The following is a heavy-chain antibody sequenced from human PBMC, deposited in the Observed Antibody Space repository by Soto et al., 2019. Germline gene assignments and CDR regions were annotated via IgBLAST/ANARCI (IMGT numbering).Heavy chain of an antibody. J-gene: IGHJ4*02. CDR3: ARASTYYYDSSGYYFDY. D-gene: IGHD3-22*01. CDR2: ISTYNGNT. Sequence: QVQLVQSGAEVKKPGASVKVSCKASGYTFTSYGISWVRQAPGQGLEWMGWISTYNGNTNYAQKLQGRVTMTTDTSTSTAYMELRSLRSDDTAVYYCARASTYYYDSSGYYFDYWGQGTLVTVSS. V-gene: IGHV1-18*01. CDR1: GYTFTSYG.